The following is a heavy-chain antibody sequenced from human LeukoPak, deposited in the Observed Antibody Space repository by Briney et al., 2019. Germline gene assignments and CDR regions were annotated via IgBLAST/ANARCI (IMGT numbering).Heavy chain of an antibody. D-gene: IGHD3-3*01. CDR1: GFTFDDYA. CDR3: AKEDYDFWSGSRSYYYYYYMDV. J-gene: IGHJ6*03. CDR2: ISGDGGST. Sequence: PGGSLRLSCAASGFTFDDYAMHWVRQATGKGLEWVSLISGDGGSTYYADSVKGRFTISRDNSKNSLYLQMNSLRTEDTALYYCAKEDYDFWSGSRSYYYYYYMDVWGKGTTVTVSS. V-gene: IGHV3-43*02.